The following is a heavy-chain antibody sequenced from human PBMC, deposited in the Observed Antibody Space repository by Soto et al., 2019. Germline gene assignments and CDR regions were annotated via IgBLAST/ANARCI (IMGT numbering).Heavy chain of an antibody. CDR2: IYWDGDK. CDR1: GFSLTTTGVG. V-gene: IGHV2-5*02. CDR3: THRDSYYESRGLGFDV. J-gene: IGHJ3*01. D-gene: IGHD3-22*01. Sequence: QITLKESGPAMVKPRQTLTLTCTFSGFSLTTTGVGVGWIRQPPGKALEWLALIYWDGDKRYSPSLKNRLTITKDASENQVVLTMTNMDPADTATYYCTHRDSYYESRGLGFDVWGQGTLVTVSS.